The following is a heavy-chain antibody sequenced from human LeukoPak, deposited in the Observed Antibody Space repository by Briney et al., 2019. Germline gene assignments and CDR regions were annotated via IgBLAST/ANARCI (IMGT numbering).Heavy chain of an antibody. CDR1: GGSISSGSYY. Sequence: SETLSLTCTVSGGSISSGSYYWSWIRQPAGKGLEWIGRIYTSGSTNYNPSLKSRVTISLDTSKNQFSLQLSSVTAADTAVYYCARGWITTFGVVYNWLDPSGQGNLVTASS. V-gene: IGHV4-61*02. D-gene: IGHD3-3*01. CDR3: ARGWITTFGVVYNWLDP. J-gene: IGHJ5*02. CDR2: IYTSGST.